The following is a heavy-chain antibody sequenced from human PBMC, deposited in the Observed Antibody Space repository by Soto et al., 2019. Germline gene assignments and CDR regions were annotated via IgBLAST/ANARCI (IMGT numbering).Heavy chain of an antibody. J-gene: IGHJ4*02. V-gene: IGHV3-74*01. CDR1: GFTFSSHW. CDR2: INSDGSAT. D-gene: IGHD2-15*01. CDR3: ARAYCSGGSCNFDY. Sequence: EVQLVESGGALVQPGGSLRLSCAASGFTFSSHWMHWVRQAPGKGLVWVSRINSDGSATGYADSVKGRFTIFRDNARNTLYLQMNSLRAEDTAFYYCARAYCSGGSCNFDYWGQGTLVTVSS.